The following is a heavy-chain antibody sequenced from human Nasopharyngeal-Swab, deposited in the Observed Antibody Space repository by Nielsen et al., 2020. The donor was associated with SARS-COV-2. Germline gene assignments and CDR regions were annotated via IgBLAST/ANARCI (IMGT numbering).Heavy chain of an antibody. Sequence: ASVQVSCKASGYRFNTYYMHWVRQAPGQALEWMGLISCDDGTRNYAQKFRGRVTMTRDTSTNTVYLDLSSLQSEDTAVYYCARGPNPHNAFDIWGQGTMVTVSS. CDR1: GYRFNTYY. CDR2: ISCDDGTR. CDR3: ARGPNPHNAFDI. V-gene: IGHV1-46*02. D-gene: IGHD1-14*01. J-gene: IGHJ3*02.